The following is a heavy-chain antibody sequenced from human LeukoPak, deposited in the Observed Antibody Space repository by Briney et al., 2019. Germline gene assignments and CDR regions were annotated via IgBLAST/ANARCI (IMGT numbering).Heavy chain of an antibody. J-gene: IGHJ4*02. CDR1: GGTFSSYA. Sequence: GASVKVSCKASGGTFSSYAISWVRQAPGQGLEWMGGIIPIFGTANYAQKFQGRVTITADKSTSTAYMELSSLRSEDTAVYYCARSGPIVGISPVDYWGQGTLVPVSS. CDR2: IIPIFGTA. V-gene: IGHV1-69*06. D-gene: IGHD1-26*01. CDR3: ARSGPIVGISPVDY.